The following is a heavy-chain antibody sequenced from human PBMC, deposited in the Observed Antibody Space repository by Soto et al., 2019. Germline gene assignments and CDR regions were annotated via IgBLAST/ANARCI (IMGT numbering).Heavy chain of an antibody. V-gene: IGHV1-2*04. CDR3: ARDIPTPIRNYYYSSAMDV. D-gene: IGHD2-2*02. CDR1: GYTFTGYY. CDR2: INPNSGGT. J-gene: IGHJ6*02. Sequence: QVQLVQSGAEVKKPGASVKVSCKASGYTFTGYYIHWVRQAPGQGIERMGGINPNSGGTNYAKKLQGWVTMTRDTSISTAYMALSRLTSHATALYHCARDIPTPIRNYYYSSAMDVWGQGTTVTFSS.